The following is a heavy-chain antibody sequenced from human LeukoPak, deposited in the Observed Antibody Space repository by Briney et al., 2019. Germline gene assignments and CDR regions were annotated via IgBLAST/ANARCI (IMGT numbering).Heavy chain of an antibody. V-gene: IGHV3-23*01. J-gene: IGHJ6*04. CDR1: GFIFSTNA. CDR2: IGGNSDYA. Sequence: PGGSLRLSCAASGFIFSTNAMAWVRQAPGKGLEWVSAIGGNSDYAFYADSVKGRFTTSRDNSKNMLYLQMNSLRVEDTAVYYCATRYCTISACRASSYKSFDVWGKGTTVTVSS. D-gene: IGHD2-8*01. CDR3: ATRYCTISACRASSYKSFDV.